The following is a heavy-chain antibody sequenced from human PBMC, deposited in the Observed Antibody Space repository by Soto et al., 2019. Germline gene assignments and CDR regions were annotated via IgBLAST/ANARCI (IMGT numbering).Heavy chain of an antibody. CDR2: IFPYTGDT. D-gene: IGHD6-13*01. V-gene: IGHV1-18*04. CDR1: AYAFNTYA. CDR3: ARGGFSSSWRLDF. Sequence: QAQLVQSGAEVKTPGASVKVSCKTSAYAFNTYAINWVRQAPGQGLEWLGSIFPYTGDTHYSQNLQARVTMTDDTSTSTAYMEMTTLTSDDTAVYYCARGGFSSSWRLDFWGRGTLVTVSS. J-gene: IGHJ4*02.